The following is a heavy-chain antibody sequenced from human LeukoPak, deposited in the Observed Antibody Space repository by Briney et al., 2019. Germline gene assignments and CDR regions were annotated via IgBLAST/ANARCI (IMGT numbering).Heavy chain of an antibody. CDR1: GFTFSSYE. D-gene: IGHD2-2*01. J-gene: IGHJ6*03. CDR2: IRSSGSTI. V-gene: IGHV3-48*03. Sequence: TGGSLRLSCAASGFTFSSYEMNWVRQAPGKGQEWVSYIRSSGSTIYYAHSVKGRFTISRDNAKNSLYLQMNSLRDEDTAVYYCARDVAEDIVVVPAAIGYYYYMDVGGKGTTVTVSS. CDR3: ARDVAEDIVVVPAAIGYYYYMDV.